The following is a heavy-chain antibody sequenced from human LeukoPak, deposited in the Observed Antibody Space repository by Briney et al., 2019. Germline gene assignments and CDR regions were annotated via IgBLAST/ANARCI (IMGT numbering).Heavy chain of an antibody. Sequence: GGSLRLSCATSGFTFSNAWMNWVRQAPGKGLEWVAHINPDGRDTYYVDSVKGRFTISRDNAQNSMYLQMNSLRVEDTAVYYCTSWGDTTAEYFQRWGQGTLVTVSS. CDR2: INPDGRDT. CDR1: GFTFSNAW. J-gene: IGHJ1*01. D-gene: IGHD2-21*02. V-gene: IGHV3-7*01. CDR3: TSWGDTTAEYFQR.